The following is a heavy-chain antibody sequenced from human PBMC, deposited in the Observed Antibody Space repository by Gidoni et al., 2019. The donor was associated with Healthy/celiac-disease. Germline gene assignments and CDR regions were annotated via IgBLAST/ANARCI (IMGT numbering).Heavy chain of an antibody. J-gene: IGHJ5*02. Sequence: QVQLVQSGAEVKKPGASVKVSCKAYGYTFTSYYMHWVRQAPGQGLEWMGIINPSGGSTSYAQKFQGRVTMTRDTSTSTVYMELSSLRSEDTAVYYCARVDTMEGASFDPWGQGTLVTVSS. CDR2: INPSGGST. CDR1: GYTFTSYY. CDR3: ARVDTMEGASFDP. V-gene: IGHV1-46*01. D-gene: IGHD3-10*01.